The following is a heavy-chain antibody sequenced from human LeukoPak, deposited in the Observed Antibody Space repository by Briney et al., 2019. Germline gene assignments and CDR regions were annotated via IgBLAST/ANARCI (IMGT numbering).Heavy chain of an antibody. CDR1: GGSLTTTSHY. CDR3: ARRNAEVPDTLPLSAFDV. J-gene: IGHJ3*01. CDR2: MFYSGST. V-gene: IGHV4-39*01. D-gene: IGHD1-1*01. Sequence: SQTLSLTCSVSGGSLTTTSHYWDWIRQTPGKGLERIGGMFYSGSTYFNTSLRSRDTISGATPPTQISLSLTSLTAADRAGYYCARRNAEVPDTLPLSAFDVRGQGAMVIVSS.